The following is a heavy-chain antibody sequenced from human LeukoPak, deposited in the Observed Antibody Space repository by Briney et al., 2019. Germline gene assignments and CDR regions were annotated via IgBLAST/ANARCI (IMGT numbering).Heavy chain of an antibody. D-gene: IGHD1-26*01. CDR1: GFTFSSYS. Sequence: KPGGSLRLSCAASGFTFSSYSMNWVRQAPGKGLEWVSSISSSSSYIYYADSVKGRFTISRDNAKNSLYLQMNTLRAEDTAVYYCARDNSGSPGTPDAFDIWGQGTMVTVSS. J-gene: IGHJ3*02. CDR2: ISSSSSYI. CDR3: ARDNSGSPGTPDAFDI. V-gene: IGHV3-21*01.